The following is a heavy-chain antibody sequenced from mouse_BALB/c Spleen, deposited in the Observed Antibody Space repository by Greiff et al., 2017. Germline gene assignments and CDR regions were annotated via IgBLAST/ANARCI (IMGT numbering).Heavy chain of an antibody. J-gene: IGHJ4*01. CDR1: GFTFSDYG. CDR2: ISNLAYSI. Sequence: EVMLVESGGGLVQPGGSRKLSCAASGFTFSDYGMAWVRPAPGKGPEWVAFISNLAYSIYYADTVTGRFTISRENAKNTLYLEMSSLRSEDTAMYYCARDSRNYDAMDDWGQGTSVTVSS. V-gene: IGHV5-15*02. CDR3: ARDSRNYDAMDD. D-gene: IGHD2-1*01.